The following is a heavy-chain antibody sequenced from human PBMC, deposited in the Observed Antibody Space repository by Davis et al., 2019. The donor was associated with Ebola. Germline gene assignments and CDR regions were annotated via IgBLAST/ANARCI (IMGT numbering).Heavy chain of an antibody. CDR3: ARDWVSPPYYYYGMDV. V-gene: IGHV4-59*01. CDR1: GGSISSYY. Sequence: SETLSLTCTVSGGSISSYYWSWIRQPPGKGLEWIGYINYSGSTNYNPSLKSRVTISVDTSKNQFSLKLSSVTAADTAVYYCARDWVSPPYYYYGMDVWGKGTTVTVSS. CDR2: INYSGST. D-gene: IGHD3-16*01. J-gene: IGHJ6*04.